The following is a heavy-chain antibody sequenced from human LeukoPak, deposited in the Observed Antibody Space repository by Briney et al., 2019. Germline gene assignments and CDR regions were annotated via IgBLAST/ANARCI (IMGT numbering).Heavy chain of an antibody. J-gene: IGHJ3*02. CDR2: ISSSSSYI. V-gene: IGHV3-21*01. CDR1: GFTFSSYS. D-gene: IGHD5-12*01. CDR3: ARDRSDYSDAFDI. Sequence: GGSLRLSCAASGFTFSSYSMNWVRQAPGKGLEWVSSISSSSSYIYYADSVKGRFTISRDNAKNSLYLQMNSLRAEDTAVYYCARDRSDYSDAFDIWGQGTMVTVSS.